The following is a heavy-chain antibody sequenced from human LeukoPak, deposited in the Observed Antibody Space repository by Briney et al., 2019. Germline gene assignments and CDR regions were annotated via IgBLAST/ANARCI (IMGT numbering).Heavy chain of an antibody. J-gene: IGHJ6*02. CDR3: ARDGADYYGMDV. Sequence: ASVKVSCKASGGTFSSYAISWVRQAPGQGLEWMGRIIPILGTANYAQKFQGRVTITADKSTSTAYMELSSLRSEDTAVYYCARDGADYYGMDVWGQGTTVTVSS. V-gene: IGHV1-69*04. D-gene: IGHD3-10*01. CDR2: IIPILGTA. CDR1: GGTFSSYA.